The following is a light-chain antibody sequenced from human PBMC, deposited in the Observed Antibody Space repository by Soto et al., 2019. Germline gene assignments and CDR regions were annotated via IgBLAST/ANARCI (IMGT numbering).Light chain of an antibody. CDR2: DVS. CDR3: CSYAGSYTRV. J-gene: IGLJ2*01. Sequence: QSALTQPRSVSGSPGQSVTISCTGTLSDVCTYNYVSWYQHHPGKAPKVMIYDVSKRPSGVPDRFSGSKSGNTASLTISGLQAEDEADYYCCSYAGSYTRVFGGGTKLTVL. V-gene: IGLV2-11*01. CDR1: LSDVCTYNY.